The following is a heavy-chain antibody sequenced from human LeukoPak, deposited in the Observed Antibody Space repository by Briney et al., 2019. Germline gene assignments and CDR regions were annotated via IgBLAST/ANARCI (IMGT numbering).Heavy chain of an antibody. CDR2: IYYSGST. Sequence: SETLSLTCTVSGGSISSSSYYWGWIRQPPGKGLEWIGSIYYSGSTYYNPSLKSRVTISVDTSKNQFSLKLSSVTAADTAVYYCARQPSTYYDILTGYIYYYYMDVWGKGTTVTISS. CDR3: ARQPSTYYDILTGYIYYYYMDV. D-gene: IGHD3-9*01. J-gene: IGHJ6*03. CDR1: GGSISSSSYY. V-gene: IGHV4-39*01.